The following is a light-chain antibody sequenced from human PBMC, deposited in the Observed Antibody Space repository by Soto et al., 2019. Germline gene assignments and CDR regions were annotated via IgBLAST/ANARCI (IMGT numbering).Light chain of an antibody. J-gene: IGLJ2*01. V-gene: IGLV1-44*01. CDR1: SSNIGSNT. CDR2: DNN. Sequence: QTVVTQPPSASGTPGQWVTISCSGSSSNIGSNTVNWYQQLPGTAPKLLIYDNNQRPSGVPDRFSGSKSGTSATLAISGLQSEDEADDYCAAWDRSLNVVVFGGGTKVTVL. CDR3: AAWDRSLNVVV.